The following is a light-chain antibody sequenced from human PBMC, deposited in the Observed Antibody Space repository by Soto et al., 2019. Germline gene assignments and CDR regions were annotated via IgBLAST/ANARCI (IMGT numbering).Light chain of an antibody. J-gene: IGKJ3*01. CDR2: GAS. V-gene: IGKV3-20*01. Sequence: EIVLTQSPGTLSLSPGERATLSCRASQSVSSSYLAWYQQKPGQAPRLLIYGASSRATGIPDRFSGSVSGTAFPLTISRLEPEDFAVYYCQPYGSSLFTFGPGTKVDIK. CDR3: QPYGSSLFT. CDR1: QSVSSSY.